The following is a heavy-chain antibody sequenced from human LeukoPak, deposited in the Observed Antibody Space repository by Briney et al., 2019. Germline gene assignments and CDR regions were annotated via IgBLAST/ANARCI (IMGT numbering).Heavy chain of an antibody. D-gene: IGHD1-1*01. CDR1: GYTFTGYY. V-gene: IGHV1-2*02. J-gene: IGHJ3*02. CDR2: INPNSGGT. Sequence: ASVKVSCKASGYTFTGYYMHWVRQAPGQGLEWMGWINPNSGGTNYAQKFQGRLTMTRDTSISTACMELSRLRSDDTAVYYCARVEYRQDAFDIWGQGTMVTVSS. CDR3: ARVEYRQDAFDI.